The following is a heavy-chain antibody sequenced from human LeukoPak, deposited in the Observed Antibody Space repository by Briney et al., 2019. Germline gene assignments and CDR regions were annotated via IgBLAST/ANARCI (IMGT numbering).Heavy chain of an antibody. CDR1: GFTFTTYW. J-gene: IGHJ4*02. Sequence: AGGSLRLSCVASGFTFTTYWMNWVRQAPGKGLVWVSRINGDGSNSNYADSVKGRFTISRDNARNTLYLQMNGLRAEDTALYYCARTSPTSHFDFWGQGTLVTVSS. CDR3: ARTSPTSHFDF. D-gene: IGHD3-16*01. V-gene: IGHV3-74*01. CDR2: INGDGSNS.